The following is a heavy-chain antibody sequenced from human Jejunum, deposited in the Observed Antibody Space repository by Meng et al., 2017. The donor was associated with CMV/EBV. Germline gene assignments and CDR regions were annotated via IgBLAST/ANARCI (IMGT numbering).Heavy chain of an antibody. V-gene: IGHV4-34*01. CDR3: ARSYGSGSSRFDP. CDR1: GGSFSGDY. Sequence: AVAGGSFSGDYWTWISQSPGKGLEWIGEIKHGGSTKYNPSLKSRVTMLVDTSKKQVSLKVTSMTAADTALYYCARSYGSGSSRFDPWGQGTLVTVSS. CDR2: IKHGGST. J-gene: IGHJ5*02. D-gene: IGHD3-10*01.